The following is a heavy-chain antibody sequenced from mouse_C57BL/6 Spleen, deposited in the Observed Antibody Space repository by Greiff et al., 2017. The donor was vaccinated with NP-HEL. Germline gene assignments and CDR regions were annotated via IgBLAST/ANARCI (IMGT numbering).Heavy chain of an antibody. V-gene: IGHV1-22*01. CDR2: INPNNGGT. CDR3: ARYGSSPYYAMDY. J-gene: IGHJ4*01. CDR1: GYTFTDYN. Sequence: EVQLQQSGPELVKPGASVKMSCKASGYTFTDYNMHWVKQSHGKNLEWIGYINPNNGGTSYNQKFKGKATLTVNKSSSTAYMALRSLTSEDSAVYYCARYGSSPYYAMDYWGQGTSVTVSS. D-gene: IGHD1-1*01.